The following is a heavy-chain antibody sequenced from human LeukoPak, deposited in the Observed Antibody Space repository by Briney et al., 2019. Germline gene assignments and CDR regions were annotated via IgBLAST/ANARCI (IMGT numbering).Heavy chain of an antibody. D-gene: IGHD2-2*01. CDR3: ATDLGVVVTTDY. Sequence: PGGSLRLSCAASGFTISSKYTSWVRQAPGKGLEWVSIISSGGNPYYADSVKGRFTISRDNSKNTLYLQMNSLRAEDTAVYYCATDLGVVVTTDYWGQGTLVTVSS. CDR2: ISSGGNP. V-gene: IGHV3-53*01. J-gene: IGHJ4*02. CDR1: GFTISSKY.